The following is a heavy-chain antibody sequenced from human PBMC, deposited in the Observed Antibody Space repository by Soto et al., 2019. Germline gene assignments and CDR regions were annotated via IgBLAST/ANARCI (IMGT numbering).Heavy chain of an antibody. CDR3: AKGKGYCSGGSCFMDF. Sequence: GGSLRLSCAASGFTFSSYGMHWVRQAPGKGLEWVAVISYDGSNKYYADSVKGRFTISRDNSKNTLYLQMNSLRAEDTAVYYCAKGKGYCSGGSCFMDFWGQGTTVTVSS. V-gene: IGHV3-30*18. J-gene: IGHJ6*02. CDR2: ISYDGSNK. D-gene: IGHD2-15*01. CDR1: GFTFSSYG.